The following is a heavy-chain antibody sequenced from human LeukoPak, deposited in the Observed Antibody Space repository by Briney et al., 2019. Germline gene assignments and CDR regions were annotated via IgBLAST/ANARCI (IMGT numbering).Heavy chain of an antibody. CDR2: RYYSGSI. D-gene: IGHD5-24*01. Sequence: SETLSLTCTVSGGSISSSSYCWGWIRQPPGKGLEWIGSRYYSGSIYYNPSLKSRVTISVDTSKNKFSLKLSSVSAADTAVYYCARVDGRPFYYWGRGTVVTVSS. CDR3: ARVDGRPFYY. V-gene: IGHV4-39*07. J-gene: IGHJ4*02. CDR1: GGSISSSSYC.